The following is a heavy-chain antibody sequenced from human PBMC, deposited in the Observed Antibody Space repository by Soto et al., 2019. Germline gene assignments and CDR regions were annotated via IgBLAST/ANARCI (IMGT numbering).Heavy chain of an antibody. V-gene: IGHV1-18*01. CDR2: ISAYNGNT. D-gene: IGHD3-3*01. J-gene: IGHJ5*02. CDR3: ARVPSAIFGVVINNWFDP. CDR1: GGTFSSYA. Sequence: GASVKVSCKASGGTFSSYAISWVRQAPGQGLEWMGWISAYNGNTNYAQKLQGRVTMTTDTSTSTAYMELRSLRSDDTAVYYCARVPSAIFGVVINNWFDPWGQGTLVTVSS.